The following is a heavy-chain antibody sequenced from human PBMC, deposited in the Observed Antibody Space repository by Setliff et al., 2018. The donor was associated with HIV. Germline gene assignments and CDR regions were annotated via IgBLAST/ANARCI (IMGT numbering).Heavy chain of an antibody. CDR2: IPYDGSYK. J-gene: IGHJ4*02. Sequence: VGSLRLSCAASGFSFSSYGLHWVRQAPGKGLEWVAFIPYDGSYKYYADSVKGRFTISRDNSKNTLSLQMDILRAEDTAIYYCVRGVFDYWGQGVLVTVSS. V-gene: IGHV3-33*05. CDR3: VRGVFDY. CDR1: GFSFSSYG.